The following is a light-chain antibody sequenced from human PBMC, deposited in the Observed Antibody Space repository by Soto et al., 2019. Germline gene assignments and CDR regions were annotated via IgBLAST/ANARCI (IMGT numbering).Light chain of an antibody. CDR1: SSDVGGYNH. CDR2: DVS. Sequence: QSALTQPRSVSGSPGQSVTISCTGTSSDVGGYNHVSWYQQHPGKAPKMMTYDVSKRPSGVPGRFSGYKSGNTASLTISGLQAEDEADYYCCSYAGSYTFVFGGGTKLTVL. V-gene: IGLV2-11*01. CDR3: CSYAGSYTFV. J-gene: IGLJ2*01.